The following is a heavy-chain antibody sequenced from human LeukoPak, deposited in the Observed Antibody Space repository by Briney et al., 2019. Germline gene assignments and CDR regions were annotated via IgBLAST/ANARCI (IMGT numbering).Heavy chain of an antibody. V-gene: IGHV3-48*03. CDR1: GLTFSSFE. CDR2: ISRGGNTI. J-gene: IGHJ4*02. CDR3: ATGGLSGAACLGY. Sequence: PGRSLRLSCAASGLTFSSFEMNWVRQAPGKGLEWISYISRGGNTIYYADSVKGRFTISRDNAKNSLYLQMNSLRAEDTSIYYCATGGLSGAACLGYWGQGTLVTVSS. D-gene: IGHD2-21*02.